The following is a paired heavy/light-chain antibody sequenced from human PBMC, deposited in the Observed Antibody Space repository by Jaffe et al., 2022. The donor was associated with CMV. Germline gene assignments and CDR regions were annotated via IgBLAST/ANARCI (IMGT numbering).Heavy chain of an antibody. D-gene: IGHD3-22*01. J-gene: IGHJ4*02. CDR3: AKDKPRDYYDSSGYHQPPDY. V-gene: IGHV3-30*18. CDR2: ISYDGSNK. CDR1: GFTFSSYD. Sequence: QVQLVESGGGVVQPGRSLRLSCAASGFTFSSYDMNWVRQAPGKGLEWVAVISYDGSNKYYVDSVKGRFTISRDNSKNTLYLEMNSLRAEDTAVYYCAKDKPRDYYDSSGYHQPPDYWGQGTLVTVSS.
Light chain of an antibody. CDR2: DAS. V-gene: IGKV3-11*01. CDR3: QQRTNWPLT. CDR1: QSVSSY. J-gene: IGKJ3*01. Sequence: EIVLTQSPATLSLSPGERATLSCRASQSVSSYLAWYQQKPGQAPRLLIYDASNRATGIPARFSGSGSGTDFTLTISSLEPEDFGVYYCQQRTNWPLTFGPGTKVDIK.